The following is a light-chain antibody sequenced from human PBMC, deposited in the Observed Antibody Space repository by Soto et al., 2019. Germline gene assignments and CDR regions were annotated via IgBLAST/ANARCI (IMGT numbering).Light chain of an antibody. J-gene: IGLJ2*01. V-gene: IGLV4-69*01. CDR1: SGHSNYA. CDR3: QTWGSGLVV. CDR2: LNSDGSH. Sequence: QPVLTQSPSASASLGASVKLTCTLSSGHSNYAIAWHQQQSEKGPRYLMKLNSDGSHSKGDGIPDRFSGSSSGAERYLTIPSLQSEDEADYYCQTWGSGLVVFGGGTKLTVL.